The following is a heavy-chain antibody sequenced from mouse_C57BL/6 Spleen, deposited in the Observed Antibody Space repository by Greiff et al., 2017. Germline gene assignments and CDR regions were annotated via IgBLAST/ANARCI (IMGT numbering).Heavy chain of an antibody. J-gene: IGHJ4*01. CDR1: GFNIKDDY. V-gene: IGHV14-4*01. CDR3: TRGLHYYAMDY. D-gene: IGHD2-4*01. Sequence: EVQLQQSGAELVRPGASVKLSCTASGFNIKDDYMHWVKQRPEQGLEWIGWIDPENGDTEYASKFQGKATITADTSSNTAYLQLSSLTSEDTAVYYCTRGLHYYAMDYWGQGTSVTVSS. CDR2: IDPENGDT.